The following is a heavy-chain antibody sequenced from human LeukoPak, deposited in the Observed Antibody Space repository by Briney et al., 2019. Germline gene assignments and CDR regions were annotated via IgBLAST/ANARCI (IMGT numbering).Heavy chain of an antibody. CDR2: INHSGST. D-gene: IGHD5-18*01. CDR3: ARAVQLWLPDAFDI. Sequence: SETLSLTCAVYGGSFSGYYWSWIRQPPGKGLEWIGEINHSGSTNYNPSLKSRVTISVDTSKNQFSLKLSSVTAADTAVYYCARAVQLWLPDAFDIWGQGTMVTVSS. CDR1: GGSFSGYY. V-gene: IGHV4-34*01. J-gene: IGHJ3*02.